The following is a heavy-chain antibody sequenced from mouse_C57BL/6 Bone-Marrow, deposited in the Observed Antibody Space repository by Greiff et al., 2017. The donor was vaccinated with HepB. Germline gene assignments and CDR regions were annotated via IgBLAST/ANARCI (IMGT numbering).Heavy chain of an antibody. CDR2: ISYDGSN. CDR1: GYSITSGYY. Sequence: EVKLLESGPGLVKPSQSLSLTCSVTGYSITSGYYWNWIRQFPGNKLEWMGYISYDGSNNYNPSLKNRISITRDTSKNQFFLKLNSVTTEDTATYYCARLCLLGYYAMDYWGQGTSVTVSS. J-gene: IGHJ4*01. CDR3: ARLCLLGYYAMDY. D-gene: IGHD1-1*01. V-gene: IGHV3-6*01.